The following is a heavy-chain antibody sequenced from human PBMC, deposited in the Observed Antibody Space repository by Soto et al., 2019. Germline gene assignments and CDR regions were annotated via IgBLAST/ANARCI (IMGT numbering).Heavy chain of an antibody. CDR2: ISGSGGNI. CDR3: AKDLRSSSSKGGFDI. V-gene: IGHV3-23*01. D-gene: IGHD6-6*01. Sequence: GGSLRLSCAASGFTFSNYAMSWVRQAPGKGLEWVSTISGSGGNIYYADSVKGRFTISRDNSKDTVNLQMDSLRVEDTAAFYCAKDLRSSSSKGGFDIWGQGTMVTVSS. J-gene: IGHJ3*02. CDR1: GFTFSNYA.